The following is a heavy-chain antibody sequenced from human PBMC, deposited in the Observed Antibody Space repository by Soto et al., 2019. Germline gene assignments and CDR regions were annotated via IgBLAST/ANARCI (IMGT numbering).Heavy chain of an antibody. CDR1: GYTFTSYA. V-gene: IGHV1-3*01. CDR2: INAGNGNT. D-gene: IGHD2-21*02. J-gene: IGHJ4*02. Sequence: ASVKVSCRASGYTFTSYAMHWVRQAPGQRLEWMGWINAGNGNTKYSQKFQGRVTITRDTSASTAYMELSSLRSEDTAVYYCARSIVVVTAADYWGQGTLVTV. CDR3: ARSIVVVTAADY.